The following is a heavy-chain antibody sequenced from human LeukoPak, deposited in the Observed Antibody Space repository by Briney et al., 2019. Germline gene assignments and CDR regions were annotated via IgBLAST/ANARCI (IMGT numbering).Heavy chain of an antibody. Sequence: GGSLRLSCAASTFTFSSYSMNWVRQAPGKGLEWVSSISGSSSYIYYADSVKGRFTISRDNAKNSLYLQMNSLRAEDTAVYYCVRSTVTTSYFDYWGQGTLVTVSS. J-gene: IGHJ4*02. CDR3: VRSTVTTSYFDY. CDR2: ISGSSSYI. V-gene: IGHV3-21*01. D-gene: IGHD4-17*01. CDR1: TFTFSSYS.